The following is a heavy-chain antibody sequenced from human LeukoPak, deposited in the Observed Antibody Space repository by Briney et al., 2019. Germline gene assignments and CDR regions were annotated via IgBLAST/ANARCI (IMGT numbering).Heavy chain of an antibody. CDR1: GGSISDTNYY. CDR3: ARVPTTRYGSGTS. Sequence: SETLSLTCTVSGGSISDTNYYWDWIRQPPGKGLEWIGSTYYSGSTWYNPSLKSRVTISADTSKNQFSLKLNSVTAADTAMYYCARVPTTRYGSGTSWGQGTLVTVSS. D-gene: IGHD3-10*01. V-gene: IGHV4-39*07. J-gene: IGHJ5*02. CDR2: TYYSGST.